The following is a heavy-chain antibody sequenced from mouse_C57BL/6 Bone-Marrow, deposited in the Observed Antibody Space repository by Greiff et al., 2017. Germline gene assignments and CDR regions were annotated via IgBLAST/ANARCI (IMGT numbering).Heavy chain of an antibody. CDR3: ARERRGYRPFDY. CDR2: ISDGGSYT. V-gene: IGHV5-4*01. D-gene: IGHD2-14*01. CDR1: GFTFSSYA. Sequence: EVKLVESGGGLVKPGGSLKLSCAASGFTFSSYAMSWVRQTPEKRLEWVATISDGGSYTYYPDNVKGRFTISRDNDKNNLYLQMSHLKSEDTAMDYCARERRGYRPFDYWGQGTTVTVSS. J-gene: IGHJ2*01.